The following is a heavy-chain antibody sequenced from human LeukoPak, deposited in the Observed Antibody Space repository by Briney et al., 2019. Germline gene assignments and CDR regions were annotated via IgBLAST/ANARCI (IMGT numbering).Heavy chain of an antibody. Sequence: KTSETLSLTCTVSGGSVSSRTYYWGWIRQPPGKGPQWIGNIFYDGGTSYNPSLKSRVTMSIHTSKNQFFRKLTSVTAADTAVYYCARVATSKRFLGGYNWFDPWGQGTLVTVSS. CDR1: GGSVSSRTYY. CDR3: ARVATSKRFLGGYNWFDP. J-gene: IGHJ5*02. D-gene: IGHD3-3*01. CDR2: IFYDGGT. V-gene: IGHV4-39*01.